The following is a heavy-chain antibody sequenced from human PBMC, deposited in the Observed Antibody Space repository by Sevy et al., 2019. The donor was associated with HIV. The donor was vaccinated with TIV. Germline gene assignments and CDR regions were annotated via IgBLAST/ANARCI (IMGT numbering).Heavy chain of an antibody. CDR2: IIPVIGIT. D-gene: IGHD2-21*01. Sequence: ASVKVSCKTSGDTFTAYAISWVRQAPGQGLEWMGQIIPVIGITNYAQKFRGRVTVTADKSTTTAYMELSNLRAEETAVYFCAGDSGAYCGGDCYKDSWGQGTLVTVSS. CDR3: AGDSGAYCGGDCYKDS. V-gene: IGHV1-69*10. J-gene: IGHJ5*01. CDR1: GDTFTAYA.